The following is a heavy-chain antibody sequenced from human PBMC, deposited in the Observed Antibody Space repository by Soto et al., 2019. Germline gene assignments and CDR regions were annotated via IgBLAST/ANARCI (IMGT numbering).Heavy chain of an antibody. D-gene: IGHD2-2*01. Sequence: QVQLVQSGPEVKKPGSSVKVSCKASGGSFRSDVFSWVRQAPGQGLEWMRRIIPIFGAANYAQKFQDRVTITADEASSTVYMELSSLTSDDTAVYYCARDPGQDCSTTSCYHRGWFDPWGQGTLVTVSS. J-gene: IGHJ5*02. V-gene: IGHV1-69*18. CDR3: ARDPGQDCSTTSCYHRGWFDP. CDR1: GGSFRSDV. CDR2: IIPIFGAA.